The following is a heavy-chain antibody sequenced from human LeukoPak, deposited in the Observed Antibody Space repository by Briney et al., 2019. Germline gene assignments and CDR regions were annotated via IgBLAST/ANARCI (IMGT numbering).Heavy chain of an antibody. V-gene: IGHV1-8*01. J-gene: IGHJ4*02. CDR3: ARSRKSGSYPGFDY. CDR2: NPNSGNT. D-gene: IGHD1-26*01. Sequence: NPNSGNTDYAQKFQGRVTMTRNTSISTAYMELSSLRSEDTAVYYCARSRKSGSYPGFDYWGRGTLVTVSS.